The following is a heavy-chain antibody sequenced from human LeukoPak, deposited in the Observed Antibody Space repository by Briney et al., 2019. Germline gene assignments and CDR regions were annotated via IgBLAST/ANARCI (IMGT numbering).Heavy chain of an antibody. V-gene: IGHV1-18*01. J-gene: IGHJ1*01. CDR2: ISAYNGNT. CDR3: ARGDDYGDNEVHFQH. Sequence: ASVRVSSKASGYTFTGDGISWVRQAPGQGVEWMGWISAYNGNTNYAQKLQGRVTITTETSTSTAYIELRSLRSDDTAVYYCARGDDYGDNEVHFQHWGQRTLVTASS. CDR1: GYTFTGDG. D-gene: IGHD4-17*01.